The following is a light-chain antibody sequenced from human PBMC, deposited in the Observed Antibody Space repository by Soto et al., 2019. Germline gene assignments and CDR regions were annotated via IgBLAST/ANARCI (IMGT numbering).Light chain of an antibody. CDR2: EGN. Sequence: QSALTQPASVSGSPGQSITISCSGTSSDVATFNLVSWYQQHPGKAPRLMIYEGNKRPSGISGRFSGSKSDRTASLTISGIQPEDEASYYCCSYASSGPFVLFGGGTKLTVL. CDR3: CSYASSGPFVL. CDR1: SSDVATFNL. V-gene: IGLV2-23*03. J-gene: IGLJ2*01.